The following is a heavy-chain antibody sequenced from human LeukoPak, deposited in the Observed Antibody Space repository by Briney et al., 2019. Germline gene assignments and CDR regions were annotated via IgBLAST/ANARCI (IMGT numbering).Heavy chain of an antibody. CDR1: GFTFSSHS. V-gene: IGHV3-48*01. J-gene: IGHJ4*02. D-gene: IGHD6-13*01. CDR2: ISSSSSTI. CDR3: ARRGQQLNY. Sequence: PGGSLRLSCAASGFTFSSHSMNWVRQAPGKGLEWVSYISSSSSTIYYADSVKGRFTISRDNAKNSLYLQMNSLRAEDTAVYYCARRGQQLNYWGQGTLVTVSS.